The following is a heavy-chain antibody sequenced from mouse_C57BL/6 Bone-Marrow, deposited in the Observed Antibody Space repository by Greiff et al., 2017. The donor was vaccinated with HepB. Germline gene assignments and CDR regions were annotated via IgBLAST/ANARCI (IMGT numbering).Heavy chain of an antibody. D-gene: IGHD3-1*01. J-gene: IGHJ4*01. CDR2: IHPNSGST. CDR1: GYTFTSYW. CDR3: ARRGYDHYYAMDY. Sequence: VQLQQSGAELVKPGASVKLSCKASGYTFTSYWMHWVKQRPGQGLEWIGMIHPNSGSTNYNEKFKSKATLTVDKSSSTAYMQLSSLTSEDSAVYYCARRGYDHYYAMDYWGQGTSVTVSS. V-gene: IGHV1-64*01.